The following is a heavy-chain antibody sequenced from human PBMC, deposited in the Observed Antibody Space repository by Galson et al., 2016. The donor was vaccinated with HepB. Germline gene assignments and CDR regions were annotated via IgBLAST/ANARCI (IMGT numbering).Heavy chain of an antibody. CDR1: GFTFITHA. D-gene: IGHD4-17*01. CDR2: ISARRDRT. Sequence: SVRLSCEASGFTFITHAMNWVRQAPGKGLEWVASISARRDRTYYAESVQGRFAISADKSKNMCYLQMNSLTGEDTAAYYCTKERWPNSRDYAWGQGILVTVSS. V-gene: IGHV3-23*01. CDR3: TKERWPNSRDYA. J-gene: IGHJ5*01.